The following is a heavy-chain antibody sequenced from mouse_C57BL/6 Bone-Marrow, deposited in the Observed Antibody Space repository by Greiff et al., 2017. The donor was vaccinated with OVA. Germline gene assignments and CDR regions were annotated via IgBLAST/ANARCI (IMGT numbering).Heavy chain of an antibody. D-gene: IGHD1-1*01. CDR2: IDPENGDT. J-gene: IGHJ3*01. CDR1: GFNIKDDY. CDR3: TTDYYGSSYFWFAY. Sequence: EVQPQQSGAELVRPGASVKLSCTASGFNIKDDYMHWVKQRPEQGLEWIGWIDPENGDTEYASKFQGKATITADTSSNTAYLQLSSLTSEDTAVYYCTTDYYGSSYFWFAYWGQGTLVTVSA. V-gene: IGHV14-4*01.